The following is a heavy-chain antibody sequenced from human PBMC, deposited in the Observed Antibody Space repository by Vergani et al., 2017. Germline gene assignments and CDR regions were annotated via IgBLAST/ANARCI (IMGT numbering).Heavy chain of an antibody. CDR2: ISSSSSYI. V-gene: IGHV3-21*01. CDR1: GFTFSSYS. CDR3: ARDRRRQDSSGWYGGDY. J-gene: IGHJ4*02. Sequence: EVQLVESGGGLVKPGGSLRLSCAASGFTFSSYSMNWVRQAPGKGLEWVSSISSSSSYIYYADSVKGRFTISRDNAKNSLYLQMNSLRAEDTAVYYCARDRRRQDSSGWYGGDYWGQGTLVTVSS. D-gene: IGHD6-19*01.